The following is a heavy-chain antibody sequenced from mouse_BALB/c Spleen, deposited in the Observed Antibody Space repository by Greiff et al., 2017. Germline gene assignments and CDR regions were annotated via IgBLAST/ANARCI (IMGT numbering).Heavy chain of an antibody. Sequence: EVMLVESGGGLVQPGGSRKLSCAASGFTFSSFGMHWVRQAPEKGLEWVAYISSGSSTIYYADTVKGRFTISRDNPKNTLFLQMTSLRSEDTAMYYCAINTVDYFDYWGQGTTLTVSS. CDR1: GFTFSSFG. V-gene: IGHV5-17*02. CDR3: AINTVDYFDY. J-gene: IGHJ2*01. CDR2: ISSGSSTI. D-gene: IGHD1-1*01.